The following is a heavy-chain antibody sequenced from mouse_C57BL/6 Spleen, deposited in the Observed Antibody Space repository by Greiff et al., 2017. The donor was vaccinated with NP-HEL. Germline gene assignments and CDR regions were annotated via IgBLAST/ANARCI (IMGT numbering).Heavy chain of an antibody. V-gene: IGHV7-3*01. J-gene: IGHJ4*01. D-gene: IGHD1-1*01. CDR1: GFTFTDYY. CDR3: ARYYYGSSYAMDY. Sequence: EVQRVESGGGLVQPGGSLSLSCAASGFTFTDYYMSWVRQPPGKALEWLGFIRNKANGYTTEYSASVKGRFTISRDNSQSILYLQMNALRAEDSAIYYCARYYYGSSYAMDYWGQGTSVTVSS. CDR2: IRNKANGYTT.